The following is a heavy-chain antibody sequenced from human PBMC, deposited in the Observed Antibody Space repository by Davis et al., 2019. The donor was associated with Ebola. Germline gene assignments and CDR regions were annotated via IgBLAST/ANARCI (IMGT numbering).Heavy chain of an antibody. Sequence: AASVKVSCKASGYIFTSYDINWVRQATGQGLEWMGWMNPNSDNTGYAQKFQGRVTMTRNTSISTAYMELSSLRSEDTAVYYCATVKPYYSSEFDYWGQGTLVTVSS. J-gene: IGHJ4*02. CDR2: MNPNSDNT. CDR3: ATVKPYYSSEFDY. CDR1: GYIFTSYD. V-gene: IGHV1-8*01. D-gene: IGHD2/OR15-2a*01.